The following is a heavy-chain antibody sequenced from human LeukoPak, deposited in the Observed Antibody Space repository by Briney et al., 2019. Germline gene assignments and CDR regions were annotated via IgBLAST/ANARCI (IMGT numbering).Heavy chain of an antibody. CDR3: AKDGYSYGYIWSVFSY. V-gene: IGHV1-24*01. CDR1: GYTLTELS. Sequence: ASVKVSCKVSGYTLTELSMHWVRQAPGKGREWMGGFDPEDGETIYAQKFQGRVTMTEDTSTDTAYMELNSLRAEDTAVYYCAKDGYSYGYIWSVFSYWGQGTLVTVSS. CDR2: FDPEDGET. D-gene: IGHD5-18*01. J-gene: IGHJ4*02.